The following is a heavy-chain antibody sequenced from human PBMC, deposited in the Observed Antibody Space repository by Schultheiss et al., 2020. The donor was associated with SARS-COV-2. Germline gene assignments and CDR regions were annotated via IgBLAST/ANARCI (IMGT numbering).Heavy chain of an antibody. J-gene: IGHJ4*02. D-gene: IGHD3-22*01. Sequence: GGSLRLSCAASGFTFSDHYMDWVRQAPGKGLEWVAVILYDGSNKYYADSVKGRFTISRDNSKNTVYLEMNSLRAEDTGVYYCAREGGSSGYYYGFDYWGQGTLVTVSS. CDR1: GFTFSDHY. CDR2: ILYDGSNK. CDR3: AREGGSSGYYYGFDY. V-gene: IGHV3-30*03.